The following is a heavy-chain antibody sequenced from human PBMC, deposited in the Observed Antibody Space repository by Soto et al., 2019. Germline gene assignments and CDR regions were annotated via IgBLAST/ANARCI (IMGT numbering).Heavy chain of an antibody. Sequence: PSETLSLTCTVSGGSISSGGYYWSWIRQHPGKGLEWIGYIYYSGSTYYNPSLKSRVTISVDTSKNQFSLKLSSVTAADTAVYYCARAPAGAHHFDYWGQGTLVTVSS. CDR2: IYYSGST. CDR1: GGSISSGGYY. J-gene: IGHJ4*02. CDR3: ARAPAGAHHFDY. D-gene: IGHD3-10*01. V-gene: IGHV4-31*03.